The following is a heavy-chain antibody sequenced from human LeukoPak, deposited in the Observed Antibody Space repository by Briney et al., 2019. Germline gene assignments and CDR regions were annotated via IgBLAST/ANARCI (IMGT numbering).Heavy chain of an antibody. CDR2: ISYDGSNK. J-gene: IGHJ4*02. CDR1: GFTFSSYA. Sequence: PGGSLRLSCAASGFTFSSYAMHWVRQAPGKGLEWVAVISYDGSNKYYADSVKGRFTISRDNSKNTLYLQMNSLRAEDTAVYYCARDPTLPTNGIAVAGSYYFDYWGQGTLVTVSS. CDR3: ARDPTLPTNGIAVAGSYYFDY. D-gene: IGHD6-19*01. V-gene: IGHV3-30-3*01.